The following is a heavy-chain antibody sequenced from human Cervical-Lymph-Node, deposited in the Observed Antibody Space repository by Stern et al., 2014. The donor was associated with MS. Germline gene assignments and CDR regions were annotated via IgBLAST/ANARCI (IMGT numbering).Heavy chain of an antibody. CDR1: GFTVSRDY. D-gene: IGHD1-1*01. CDR3: ARDTSSPERSDW. J-gene: IGHJ4*02. CDR2: ITNVGST. Sequence: EVQLVESGGGVIQPGGSLRFSCTASGFTVSRDYMTWVRQAPGKGLEWVSLITNVGSTFYTDSVKGRFTISRDDSKNTVYLHMTSLRAEDTAMYYCARDTSSPERSDWWGQGTLVTVSS. V-gene: IGHV3-53*01.